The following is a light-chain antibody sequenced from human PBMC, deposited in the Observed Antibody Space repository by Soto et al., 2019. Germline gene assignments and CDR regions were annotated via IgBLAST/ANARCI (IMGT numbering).Light chain of an antibody. CDR3: QQYNEWPPFT. CDR1: QSVSSSY. V-gene: IGKV3-20*01. CDR2: GAS. J-gene: IGKJ5*01. Sequence: EIGLTQSPCTLSLSAGEIATLSGMGAQSVSSSYLAWYQQKPGQVPRLLIYGASSRATGIPDRFSGSVSGTEFTLTIRSLQSEDFAGYYCQQYNEWPPFTFGQGTRLEI.